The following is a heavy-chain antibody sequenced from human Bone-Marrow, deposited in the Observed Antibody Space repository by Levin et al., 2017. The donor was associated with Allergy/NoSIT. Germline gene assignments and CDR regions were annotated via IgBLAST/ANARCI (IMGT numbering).Heavy chain of an antibody. V-gene: IGHV1-69*06. CDR2: IIPIFGTA. J-gene: IGHJ4*02. CDR1: GGTFSSYA. D-gene: IGHD2-15*01. Sequence: SVKVSCKASGGTFSSYAISWVRQAPGQGLEWMGGIIPIFGTANYAQKFQGRVTITADKSTSTAYMELSSLRSEDTAVYYCASGFYCSGGSCTLGSWGQGTLVTVSS. CDR3: ASGFYCSGGSCTLGS.